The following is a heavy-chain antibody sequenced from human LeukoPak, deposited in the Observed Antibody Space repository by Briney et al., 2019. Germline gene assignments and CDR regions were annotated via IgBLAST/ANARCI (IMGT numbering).Heavy chain of an antibody. D-gene: IGHD3-3*01. Sequence: RAGGSLRLSCAASGFTFSSYSMNWVRQAPGKGLEWVANIKQDESEKYYVDSVKGRFTISRDNAKNSLYLQMNSLRAEDTAVYYCARDQVYAFWSGRFDYYYYYMDVWGKGTTVTVSS. CDR1: GFTFSSYS. CDR2: IKQDESEK. J-gene: IGHJ6*03. CDR3: ARDQVYAFWSGRFDYYYYYMDV. V-gene: IGHV3-7*01.